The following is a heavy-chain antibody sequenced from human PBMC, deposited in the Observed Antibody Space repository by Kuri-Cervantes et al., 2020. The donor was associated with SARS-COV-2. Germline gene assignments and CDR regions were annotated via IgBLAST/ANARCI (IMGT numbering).Heavy chain of an antibody. CDR3: ARHDLRAGDDFWSGYYGEDY. J-gene: IGHJ4*02. CDR1: GGSISSSSYY. Sequence: SETLSLTCTVSGGSISSSSYYWGWIRQPPGKGLEWIGSIYYSGSTYYNPSLKSRVTISVDTSKNQFSLKLSSVTAADTAVYYCARHDLRAGDDFWSGYYGEDYWGQGTLVTVSS. CDR2: IYYSGST. V-gene: IGHV4-39*01. D-gene: IGHD3-3*01.